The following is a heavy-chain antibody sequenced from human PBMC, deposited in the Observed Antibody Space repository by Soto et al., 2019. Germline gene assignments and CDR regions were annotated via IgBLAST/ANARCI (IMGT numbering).Heavy chain of an antibody. CDR3: AEGLGEFWSASAS. Sequence: PGGSLRLSCAASGFTFSNYAINWVRQPPGKGLQWVSTVSGNGENTYYAGSVKGRFTISRDSSKSTVYLQMDSLRVDDTAMYYCAEGLGEFWSASASWGQGTLVTVSS. CDR1: GFTFSNYA. J-gene: IGHJ5*02. D-gene: IGHD3-3*01. CDR2: VSGNGENT. V-gene: IGHV3-23*01.